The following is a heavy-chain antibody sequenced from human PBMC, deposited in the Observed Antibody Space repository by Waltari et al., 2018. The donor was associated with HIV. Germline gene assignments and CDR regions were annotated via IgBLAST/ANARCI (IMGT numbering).Heavy chain of an antibody. D-gene: IGHD5-18*01. V-gene: IGHV1-69*04. CDR1: GGTFSSYA. J-gene: IGHJ4*02. Sequence: QVQLVQSGAEVKKPGSSVKVSCKASGGTFSSYAISWVRQAPGQGLEWMGRIIPILGIANYAQKIQGRVTITADKATSTAYMELSSLRSEDTAVYYCARGGYSYGLGWDYWGQGTLVTVSS. CDR3: ARGGYSYGLGWDY. CDR2: IIPILGIA.